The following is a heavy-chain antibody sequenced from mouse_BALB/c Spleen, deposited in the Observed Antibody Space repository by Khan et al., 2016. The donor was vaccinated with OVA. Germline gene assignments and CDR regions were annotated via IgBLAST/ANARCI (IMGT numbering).Heavy chain of an antibody. J-gene: IGHJ3*01. V-gene: IGHV3-2*02. CDR2: ISYSGST. CDR1: GYSITSDYA. Sequence: EVQLQESGPGLVKPSQSLSLTCTVTGYSITSDYAWNWIRQFPGNKLEWMGYISYSGSTSYTPSLKSRISITRDTSKNQFFLQLNSVTNEDTATCCSTRGRTYWGQGTLVTVSA. D-gene: IGHD3-3*01. CDR3: TRGRTY.